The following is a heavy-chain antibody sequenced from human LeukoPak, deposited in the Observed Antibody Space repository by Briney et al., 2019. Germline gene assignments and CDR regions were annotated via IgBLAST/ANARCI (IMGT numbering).Heavy chain of an antibody. D-gene: IGHD3-3*01. V-gene: IGHV1-2*02. CDR3: ARIIDDGLYNWFDP. J-gene: IGHJ5*02. CDR2: INPNSGGT. CDR1: GYTFTGYY. Sequence: GSVKVSCKASGYTFTGYYMHWVRQAPGQGLEWMGWINPNSGGTNYAQKFHGRVTMTRDTSISTAYMELSRLRSDDTAVYYCARIIDDGLYNWFDPWGQGTLVTVSS.